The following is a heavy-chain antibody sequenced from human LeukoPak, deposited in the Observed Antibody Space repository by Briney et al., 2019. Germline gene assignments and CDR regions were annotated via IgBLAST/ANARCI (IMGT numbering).Heavy chain of an antibody. J-gene: IGHJ3*01. CDR2: MSYDGSIK. V-gene: IGHV3-30-3*01. CDR3: ARKPDAFDL. Sequence: GRSLRLSCVASGFTFTGYAMHWVRQAPGKGLEWVTVMSYDGSIKYYADSVKGRFTISRDISKNTLYLQMNSLRAEDTAVYYCARKPDAFDLWGQGTMVTVSS. CDR1: GFTFTGYA.